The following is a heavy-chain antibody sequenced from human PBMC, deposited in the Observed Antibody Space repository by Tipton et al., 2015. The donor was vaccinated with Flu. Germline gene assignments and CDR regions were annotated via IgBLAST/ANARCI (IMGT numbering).Heavy chain of an antibody. CDR1: GYTLTGYY. CDR2: INPNSGGT. CDR3: ARERFGYSYGYFDY. J-gene: IGHJ4*02. V-gene: IGHV1-2*06. D-gene: IGHD5-18*01. Sequence: QLVQSGAEVKKPGASVKVSCKASGYTLTGYYMHWVRQAPGQGLEWMGRINPNSGGTNYAQKFQGRVTMTRDTSISTAYMELSRLRSDDTAVYYCARERFGYSYGYFDYWGQGTLVTVS.